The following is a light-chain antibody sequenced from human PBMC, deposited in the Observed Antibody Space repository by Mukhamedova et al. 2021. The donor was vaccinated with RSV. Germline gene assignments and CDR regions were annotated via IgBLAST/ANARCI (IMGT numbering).Light chain of an antibody. CDR2: KAS. J-gene: IGKJ1*01. CDR3: QQYNSYPRT. Sequence: WYQRRVHGKAPKLLIYKASSLESGVPSRFSGSGSGTEFTLTISSLQPDGFATYYCQQYNSYPRTFGQGTKVEIK. V-gene: IGKV1-5*03.